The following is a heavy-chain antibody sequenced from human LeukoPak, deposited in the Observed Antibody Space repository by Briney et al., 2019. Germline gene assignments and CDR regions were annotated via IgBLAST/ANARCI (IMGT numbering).Heavy chain of an antibody. J-gene: IGHJ5*02. V-gene: IGHV3-64*01. Sequence: GGSLRLSCAASGFTFSSYAMHWVRQAPGKGLEYVSAISSNGGSTYYANSVKGRFTISRDNSKNTLYLQMGSLRAEDMAVYYCAREDYGDYGAWFDPWGQGTLVTVSS. CDR2: ISSNGGST. CDR1: GFTFSSYA. CDR3: AREDYGDYGAWFDP. D-gene: IGHD4-17*01.